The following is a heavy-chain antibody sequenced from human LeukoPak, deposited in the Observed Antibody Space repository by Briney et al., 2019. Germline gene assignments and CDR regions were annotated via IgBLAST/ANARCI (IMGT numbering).Heavy chain of an antibody. J-gene: IGHJ5*02. CDR2: IDTSGTT. V-gene: IGHV4-61*02. Sequence: SETLSLTCTVSGGSINSGNYYWSWIRQPAGKGPEWIGRIDTSGTTSYNPSLKSRVTISVDTSKNQFSLKLRSVAAADTAVYYCARDGSGLWFDPWGQGTLVTVSS. CDR1: GGSINSGNYY. CDR3: ARDGSGLWFDP.